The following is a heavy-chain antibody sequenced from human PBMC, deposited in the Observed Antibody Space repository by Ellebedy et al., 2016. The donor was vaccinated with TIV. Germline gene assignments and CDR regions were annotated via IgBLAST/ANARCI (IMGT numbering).Heavy chain of an antibody. CDR3: ARDGPYFYFGMDV. D-gene: IGHD3/OR15-3a*01. CDR1: GFMFDSYN. J-gene: IGHJ6*02. CDR2: INWNGDTT. Sequence: GESLKISCEASGFMFDSYNLNWFRQAPGRGLEWVSGINWNGDTTGYAVSVQGRFTISRDNAKNSVYLEMKSLRAEDTALYYCARDGPYFYFGMDVWGQGTTVTVSS. V-gene: IGHV3-20*04.